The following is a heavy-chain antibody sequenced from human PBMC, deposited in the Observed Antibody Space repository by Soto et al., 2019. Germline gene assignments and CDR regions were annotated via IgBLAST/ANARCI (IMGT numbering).Heavy chain of an antibody. D-gene: IGHD3-16*01. J-gene: IGHJ3*02. V-gene: IGHV2-5*02. CDR2: IYWDDDK. CDR3: AHREGDDYVWGSYKDAFDS. CDR1: GFSLNTSAVG. Sequence: QITLKESGPTLVNPTQTLTLTCTFSGFSLNTSAVGVGWIRQPPGKALEWLARIYWDDDKRYNPSLKSRLTITKDTSKNQVVLKMTRMDPVDTGTYFCAHREGDDYVWGSYKDAFDSWGQGTMVTVSS.